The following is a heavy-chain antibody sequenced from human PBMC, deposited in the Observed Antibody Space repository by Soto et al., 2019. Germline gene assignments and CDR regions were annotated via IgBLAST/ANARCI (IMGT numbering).Heavy chain of an antibody. D-gene: IGHD3-10*01. Sequence: QVQLQQWGAGLLKPSETLSLTCAVYGGSFSGYYWSWIRQPPGKGLEWNGEINHSGSTNYNPSLKRRVTISVDTSKNQFSLKLSSVTAADTAVYYCASLDFYYYGSGSYQAGKNNYYYGMDVWGQGTTVTVSS. CDR3: ASLDFYYYGSGSYQAGKNNYYYGMDV. J-gene: IGHJ6*02. CDR2: INHSGST. V-gene: IGHV4-34*01. CDR1: GGSFSGYY.